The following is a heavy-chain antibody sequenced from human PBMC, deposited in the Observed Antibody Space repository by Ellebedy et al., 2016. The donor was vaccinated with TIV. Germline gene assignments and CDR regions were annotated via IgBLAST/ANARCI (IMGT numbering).Heavy chain of an antibody. D-gene: IGHD4-17*01. CDR1: GFNFSSYW. J-gene: IGHJ5*02. V-gene: IGHV3-7*01. Sequence: GESLKISCAASGFNFSSYWMTWVRQAPGKGLEWVAKIRQEGDEIYYVESVKGRFTISRDNAKNSLFPQINSLRVEDTAVYYCARRASYGDYAVQVNPWFDPWGQGTLVTVSS. CDR2: IRQEGDEI. CDR3: ARRASYGDYAVQVNPWFDP.